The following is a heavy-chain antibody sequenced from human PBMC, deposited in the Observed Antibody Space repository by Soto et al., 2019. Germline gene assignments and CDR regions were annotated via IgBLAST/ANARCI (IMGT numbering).Heavy chain of an antibody. CDR1: GMTLSGNY. J-gene: IGHJ4*01. V-gene: IGHV3-11*01. Sequence: XESLSLSFAFSGMTLSGNYKSWIRQDPGKGLEWVSQISNSVKTTNYADSVEGRFTISRDNDKNSLFLQMDSLRAEDTATYYRARESGYGAPTFHYFENWGQGTLVTVSS. CDR3: ARESGYGAPTFHYFEN. CDR2: ISNSVKTT. D-gene: IGHD4-17*01.